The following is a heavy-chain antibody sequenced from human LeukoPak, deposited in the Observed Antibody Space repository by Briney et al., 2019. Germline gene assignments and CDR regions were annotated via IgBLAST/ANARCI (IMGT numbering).Heavy chain of an antibody. V-gene: IGHV1-18*04. Sequence: ASVKVSCKASGYTFTPYGIHWVRQAPGQGLEWMGWISAYNGNTNYAQKLQGRVTMTTDTSTSTAYMELRSLRSDDTAVYYCAREMSLVDAFGIWGQGTMVTVSS. CDR2: ISAYNGNT. CDR3: AREMSLVDAFGI. CDR1: GYTFTPYG. J-gene: IGHJ3*02. D-gene: IGHD3-16*01.